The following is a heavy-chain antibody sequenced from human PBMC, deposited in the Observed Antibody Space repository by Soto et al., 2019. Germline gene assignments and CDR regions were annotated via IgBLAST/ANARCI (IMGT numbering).Heavy chain of an antibody. Sequence: EVQLVESGGGLVQPGGSLRLSCAASGFTFSDHYMDWVRQAPGKGLEWVGRTRNKANSYTTEYAASVKGRFTISRDDSKNSLYLQMNSLKTEDTAVYYCARDRAAPEYCSGGSCYRENAFDIWGQGTMVTVSS. CDR3: ARDRAAPEYCSGGSCYRENAFDI. V-gene: IGHV3-72*01. D-gene: IGHD2-15*01. CDR2: TRNKANSYTT. J-gene: IGHJ3*02. CDR1: GFTFSDHY.